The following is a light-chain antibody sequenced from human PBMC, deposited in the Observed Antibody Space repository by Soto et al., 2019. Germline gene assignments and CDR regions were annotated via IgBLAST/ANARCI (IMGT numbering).Light chain of an antibody. Sequence: EIVLTQSPATLSSFPGDRVTLSCRASQYINTRLAWYQHRPGQAPRLLIYQTSLRAAGIPARFSASGSGTDFTLTISDVQPEDFAVYYCQQYGSSPLWTFGQGTKVDIK. CDR1: QYINTR. CDR2: QTS. J-gene: IGKJ1*01. CDR3: QQYGSSPLWT. V-gene: IGKV3-20*01.